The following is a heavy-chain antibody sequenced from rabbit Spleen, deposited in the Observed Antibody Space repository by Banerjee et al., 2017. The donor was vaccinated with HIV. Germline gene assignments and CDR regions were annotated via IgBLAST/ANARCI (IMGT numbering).Heavy chain of an antibody. V-gene: IGHV1S40*01. CDR1: GFSFNSGYD. J-gene: IGHJ3*01. CDR3: ARDLPDIIGWNFGF. D-gene: IGHD1-1*01. Sequence: QSLEESGGGLVKPGGTLTLTCKASGFSFNSGYDMCWVRQAPGKGLEWIACIYPGSSSNTYSATWAKGRFTISKASSTTVTLQMTSLTAADTATYFCARDLPDIIGWNFGFWGQGTLVTVS. CDR2: IYPGSSSNT.